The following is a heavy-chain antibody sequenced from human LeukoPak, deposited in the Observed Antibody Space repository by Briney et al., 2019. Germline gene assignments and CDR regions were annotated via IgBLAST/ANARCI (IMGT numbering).Heavy chain of an antibody. CDR3: ARGVRWRGVYCSRTSCYGGMGNWFDP. V-gene: IGHV1-3*01. Sequence: ASVKVSCKASGYTFTSYAMHWVRQAPGQRLEWMGWINAGNGNTKYSQKFQGRVTITRDTSASTAYMELSSLRSEDTAVYYCARGVRWRGVYCSRTSCYGGMGNWFDPWGQGTLVTVSS. D-gene: IGHD2-2*01. CDR1: GYTFTSYA. J-gene: IGHJ5*02. CDR2: INAGNGNT.